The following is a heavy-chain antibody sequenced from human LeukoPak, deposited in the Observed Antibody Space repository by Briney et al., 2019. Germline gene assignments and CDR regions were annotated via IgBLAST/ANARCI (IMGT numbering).Heavy chain of an antibody. V-gene: IGHV4-34*01. D-gene: IGHD6-19*01. CDR2: INHSGST. Sequence: KPSETLSLTCAVYGGSFSGYYWSWIRQPPGKGLEWIGEINHSGSTNYNPSLKSRVTISVDTSKNQFSLKLSSVTAADTAVYYCARGHGVAVAGSQDFDYWGQGTLVTVSS. CDR3: ARGHGVAVAGSQDFDY. CDR1: GGSFSGYY. J-gene: IGHJ4*02.